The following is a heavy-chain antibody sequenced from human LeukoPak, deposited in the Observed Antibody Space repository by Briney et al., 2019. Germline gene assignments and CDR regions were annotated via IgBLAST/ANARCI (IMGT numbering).Heavy chain of an antibody. CDR1: AFTFNSFW. J-gene: IGHJ4*02. Sequence: PGGSLRLSCAASAFTFNSFWMSWVRQAPGKGLEWVANIKQDGSEKYYVDSVKGRFTISRDNAKNSLYLQMNSLRAEDTAVYYCTSRGGSYPDYWGQGTLVTVSS. CDR3: TSRGGSYPDY. V-gene: IGHV3-7*01. D-gene: IGHD1-26*01. CDR2: IKQDGSEK.